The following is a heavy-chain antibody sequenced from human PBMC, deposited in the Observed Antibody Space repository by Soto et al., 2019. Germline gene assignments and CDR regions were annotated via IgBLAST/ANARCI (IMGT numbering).Heavy chain of an antibody. CDR1: GGTFSSYA. CDR3: ASGVVPAAIAGPFDY. J-gene: IGHJ4*02. CDR2: IIPIFGTA. Sequence: QVQLVQSGAEVKKPGSSVKVSCKASGGTFSSYAISWVRQAPGQGLELMGGIIPIFGTANYAQKFQGRVTITADESKSTAYMELSSLRSEDTAVYYCASGVVPAAIAGPFDYWGQGTLVTVSS. V-gene: IGHV1-69*01. D-gene: IGHD2-2*02.